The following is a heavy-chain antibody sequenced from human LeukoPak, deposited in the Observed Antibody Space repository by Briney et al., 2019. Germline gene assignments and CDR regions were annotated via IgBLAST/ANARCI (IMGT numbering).Heavy chain of an antibody. D-gene: IGHD3-10*01. V-gene: IGHV4-59*08. CDR3: ARTQLRGVISYFDY. CDR2: IYYSGST. Sequence: PSETLSLTCTVSGGSISSYYWSWIRQPPGKGLECIGYIYYSGSTNYNPSLKCRVTISVDTSKNQFSLKLSSVTAADTAVYYCARTQLRGVISYFDYWGQGTLVTVSS. J-gene: IGHJ4*02. CDR1: GGSISSYY.